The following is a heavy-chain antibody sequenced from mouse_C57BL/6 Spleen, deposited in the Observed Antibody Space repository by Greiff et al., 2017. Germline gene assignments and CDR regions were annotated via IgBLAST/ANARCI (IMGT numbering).Heavy chain of an antibody. V-gene: IGHV5-6*01. CDR1: GFTFSSYG. J-gene: IGHJ4*01. CDR3: ARHDYYAMDY. Sequence: EVQRVESGGDLVKPGGSLKLSCAASGFTFSSYGMSWVRQTPDKRLEWVATINSGGSYTYYPDSVKGRFTISRDNAKNTLYLQMSSLKSEDTAMYYCARHDYYAMDYWGQGTSVTVSS. CDR2: INSGGSYT.